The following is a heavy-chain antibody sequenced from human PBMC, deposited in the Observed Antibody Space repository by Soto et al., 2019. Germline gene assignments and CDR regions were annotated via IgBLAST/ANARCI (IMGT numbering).Heavy chain of an antibody. CDR1: GDTFTFTSYD. CDR2: MSPNSGNT. J-gene: IGHJ4*02. CDR3: ATVPNWGDSDY. V-gene: IGHV1-8*01. D-gene: IGHD7-27*01. Sequence: ASVKVSCKXSGDTFTFTSYDINWVRQATGQGLEWMGWMSPNSGNTGYAQKFQGRVTMTRNTSISTAYMKLSSLRAEDPAVYYCATVPNWGDSDYWGQGTLVTVSS.